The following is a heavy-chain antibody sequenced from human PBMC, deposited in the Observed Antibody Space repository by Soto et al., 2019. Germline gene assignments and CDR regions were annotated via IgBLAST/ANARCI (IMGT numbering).Heavy chain of an antibody. V-gene: IGHV5-10-1*01. D-gene: IGHD3-3*01. Sequence: GESLKISCKGSGYSFTSYWISWVRQMPGKGLEWMGRIDPSDSYTNYSPSFQGHVTISADKSISTAYLQWSSLKASDTAMYYCARHGRTYYDFWSGYYDYYAMDVWGQGTTVTVSS. CDR2: IDPSDSYT. CDR3: ARHGRTYYDFWSGYYDYYAMDV. CDR1: GYSFTSYW. J-gene: IGHJ6*02.